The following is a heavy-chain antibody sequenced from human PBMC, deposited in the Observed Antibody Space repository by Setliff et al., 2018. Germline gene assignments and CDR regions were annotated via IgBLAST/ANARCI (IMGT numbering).Heavy chain of an antibody. CDR2: ISADGSSV. D-gene: IGHD2-21*02. J-gene: IGHJ4*02. CDR1: GLTFDNYA. V-gene: IGHV3-23*01. CDR3: ARATASLPTTASDY. Sequence: GGSLRLSCAASGLTFDNYAFSWVRQAPGKGLEWISAISADGSSVYYARSVRGRFTVSRDNSNSTVSLQMNSLRTEDTAFYSCARATASLPTTASDYWGQGTLVTVSS.